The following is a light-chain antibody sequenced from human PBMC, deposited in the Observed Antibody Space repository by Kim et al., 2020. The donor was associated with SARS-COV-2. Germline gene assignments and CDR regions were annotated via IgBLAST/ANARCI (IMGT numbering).Light chain of an antibody. Sequence: GQSVTSSCTGTSSDVGGYDYVSWYQHHPGKAPKLIIYEVTKRPSRVPDRFSGSKSGNTASLTVSGLQAEDEADYYCSSYAGSNDLVFGGGTQLTVL. CDR3: SSYAGSNDLV. CDR2: EVT. CDR1: SSDVGGYDY. V-gene: IGLV2-8*01. J-gene: IGLJ2*01.